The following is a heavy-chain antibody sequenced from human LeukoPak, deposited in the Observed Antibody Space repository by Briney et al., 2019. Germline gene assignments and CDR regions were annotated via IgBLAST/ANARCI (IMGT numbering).Heavy chain of an antibody. CDR1: GLTFSSYA. V-gene: IGHV3-23*01. CDR2: ISGSGGST. D-gene: IGHD4-11*01. Sequence: PGGSLRLSCAASGLTFSSYAMSWVRQAPGKGLEWVSSISGSGGSTYYADSVKGRFTISRDNSKNTLYLQMNSLRAEDTAVYYCAKDAPAPLGRPLVTALGDYWGQGTLVTVSS. CDR3: AKDAPAPLGRPLVTALGDY. J-gene: IGHJ4*02.